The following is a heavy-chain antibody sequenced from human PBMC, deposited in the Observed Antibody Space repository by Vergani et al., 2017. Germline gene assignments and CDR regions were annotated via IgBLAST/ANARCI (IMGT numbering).Heavy chain of an antibody. V-gene: IGHV1-69*13. Sequence: QVQLVQSGAEVKKPGSSVKVSCKASGGTFSSYAISWVRQAPGQGLEWMGMIIPIFGTANYAQKFQGRVTITADESTSTAYMELSSLRSEDTAVYYCARDRGYCSGGSCYYYYGMDVWGQGTTVTVSS. J-gene: IGHJ6*02. CDR1: GGTFSSYA. D-gene: IGHD2-15*01. CDR2: IIPIFGTA. CDR3: ARDRGYCSGGSCYYYYGMDV.